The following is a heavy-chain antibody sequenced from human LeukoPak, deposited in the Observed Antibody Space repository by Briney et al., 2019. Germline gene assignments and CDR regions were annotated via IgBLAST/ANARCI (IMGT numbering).Heavy chain of an antibody. J-gene: IGHJ5*02. V-gene: IGHV3-7*01. Sequence: GGSLRLSCAASGFPFSSNWMSWVRQAPGKGLEWVANIKEDGSEKNYVDSVKGRFTISRDNAKNSLFLQMNSLRVEDTAVYYCARFANLASWGQGTQVTVFS. CDR3: ARFANLAS. CDR2: IKEDGSEK. CDR1: GFPFSSNW. D-gene: IGHD3-16*01.